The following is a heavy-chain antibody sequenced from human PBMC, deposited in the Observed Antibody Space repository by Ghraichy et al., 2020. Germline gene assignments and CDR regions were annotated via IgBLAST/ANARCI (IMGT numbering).Heavy chain of an antibody. CDR1: GDSVSTDTAA. Sequence: SQTLSLTCAISGDSVSTDTAAWNWIRLSPSRGLEWLGRTYYRSMWHNDYAASVKSRLTINPDTSKNHFSLQLKSLTPDDMAVYYCARSPRSLVEPWLDPWGQGTLVTVSS. J-gene: IGHJ5*02. V-gene: IGHV6-1*01. CDR2: TYYRSMWHN. CDR3: ARSPRSLVEPWLDP.